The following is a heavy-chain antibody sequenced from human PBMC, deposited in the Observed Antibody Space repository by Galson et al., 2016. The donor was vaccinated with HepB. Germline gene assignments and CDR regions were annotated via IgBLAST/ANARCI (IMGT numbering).Heavy chain of an antibody. CDR1: GFTFSSYG. CDR3: AKDRSYGYFGSGGMDV. V-gene: IGHV3-30*18. J-gene: IGHJ6*02. CDR2: ISYDGSNK. D-gene: IGHD3-10*01. Sequence: SLRLSCAASGFTFSSYGMHWVRQAPGKGLEWVAVISYDGSNKYYAEPVKGRFTISGDNSKNTLYLQMNSLRAEDTAVYYCAKDRSYGYFGSGGMDVWGQGTTVTVSS.